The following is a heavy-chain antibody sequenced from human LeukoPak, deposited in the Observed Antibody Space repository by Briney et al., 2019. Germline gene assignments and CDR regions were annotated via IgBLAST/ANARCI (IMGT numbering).Heavy chain of an antibody. CDR2: ISSSSSYI. D-gene: IGHD7-27*01. CDR1: GFTFSSYS. Sequence: GGSLRLSCAASGFTFSSYSMNWVRQAPGKGLEWVSSISSSSSYIYYADSAKGRFTISRDNAKNSLYLQMNSLRAEDTAVYYCARDINWDFDYWGQGTLVTVSS. V-gene: IGHV3-21*01. CDR3: ARDINWDFDY. J-gene: IGHJ4*02.